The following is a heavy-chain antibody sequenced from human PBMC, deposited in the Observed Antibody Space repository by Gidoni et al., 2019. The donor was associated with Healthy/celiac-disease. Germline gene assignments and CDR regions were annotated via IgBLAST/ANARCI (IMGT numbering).Heavy chain of an antibody. CDR3: AREDLRQNPILNDL. V-gene: IGHV3-7*03. CDR2: IKQDGSEK. Sequence: EVQLVESGGGLVQPGGSLRLSCAASGFTCSSYWMSWVRQAPGKGLEWVANIKQDGSEKYYVDSVKGRFTISRDNAKNSLYLQMNSLRAEDTAVYYCAREDLRQNPILNDLWGRGTLVTVSS. D-gene: IGHD4-17*01. J-gene: IGHJ2*01. CDR1: GFTCSSYW.